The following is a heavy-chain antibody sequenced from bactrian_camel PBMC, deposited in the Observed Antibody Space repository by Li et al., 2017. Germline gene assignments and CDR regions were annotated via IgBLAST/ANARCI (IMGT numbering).Heavy chain of an antibody. V-gene: IGHV3S55*01. J-gene: IGHJ4*01. D-gene: IGHD5*01. CDR1: GFAVDASD. Sequence: VQLVESGGGSALAGGSVRLSCAASGFAVDASDMGWYRQAPGNECEMVSTTSNDITTYYLNSVKGRFTISRDNAKNTLCLQLNSLTREDSAMYYCTREAQWVGYHEFAEYWGQGTQVTVS. CDR2: TSNDITT. CDR3: TREAQWVGYHEFAEY.